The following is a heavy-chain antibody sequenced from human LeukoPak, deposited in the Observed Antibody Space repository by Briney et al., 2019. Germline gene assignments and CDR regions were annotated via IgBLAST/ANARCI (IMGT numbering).Heavy chain of an antibody. CDR1: GCTFSSYW. CDR2: INSDGSST. V-gene: IGHV3-74*01. Sequence: GGSLRLSCAASGCTFSSYWMHWVRQAPGKGLVWVSRINSDGSSTSYADSVKGRFTISRDNAKNTLYLQMNSLRAEDTAVYYCARGCGGDCRYYWGQGTLVTVSS. D-gene: IGHD2-21*02. CDR3: ARGCGGDCRYY. J-gene: IGHJ4*02.